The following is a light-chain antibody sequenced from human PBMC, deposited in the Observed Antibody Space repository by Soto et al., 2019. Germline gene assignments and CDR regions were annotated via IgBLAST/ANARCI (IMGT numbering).Light chain of an antibody. CDR2: GAS. J-gene: IGKJ1*01. V-gene: IGKV3-20*01. CDR3: QQYGSSPRT. Sequence: EIVLTQSPGTLSLSPGERATLSCRASQSVSSSYLAWYQQKPGQAPRPLIYGASSRATGIPDRFSGSGSGTESTLTISRLEPEDFAVYYCQQYGSSPRTFGQGTKVEIK. CDR1: QSVSSSY.